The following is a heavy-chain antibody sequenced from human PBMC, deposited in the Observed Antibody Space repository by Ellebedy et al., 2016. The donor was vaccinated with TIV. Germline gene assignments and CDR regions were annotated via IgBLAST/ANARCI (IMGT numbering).Heavy chain of an antibody. D-gene: IGHD3-9*01. Sequence: GGSLRLSCAASGFTFSSYGMHWVRQAPGKGLEWVAFISYDGREKFYADSVKGRFTISRGNSESTLHVQMNSLRPEDTAVYYCAKEAYVILTGSQMHGMDVWGQGTTVTVSS. CDR2: ISYDGREK. V-gene: IGHV3-30*02. J-gene: IGHJ6*02. CDR3: AKEAYVILTGSQMHGMDV. CDR1: GFTFSSYG.